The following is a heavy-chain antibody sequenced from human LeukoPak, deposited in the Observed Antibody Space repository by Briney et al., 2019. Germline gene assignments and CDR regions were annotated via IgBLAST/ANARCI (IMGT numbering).Heavy chain of an antibody. J-gene: IGHJ5*02. CDR1: GYTFTGHY. Sequence: ASVKVSCKASGYTFTGHYMHWVRQAPGQGLEWMGWINPNSGGTNYAQKFQGRVTMTRDTSISTAYMELSRLRSDDTAVYYCAREWVPAAILTTNNNWFDPWGQGTLVTVSS. D-gene: IGHD2-2*01. V-gene: IGHV1-2*02. CDR3: AREWVPAAILTTNNNWFDP. CDR2: INPNSGGT.